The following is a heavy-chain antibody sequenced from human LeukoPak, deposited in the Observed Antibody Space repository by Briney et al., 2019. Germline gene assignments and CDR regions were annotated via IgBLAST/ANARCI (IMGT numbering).Heavy chain of an antibody. V-gene: IGHV1-18*01. J-gene: IGHJ3*02. CDR2: ISAYNGQT. CDR3: AWDSGAFEI. CDR1: GYTFTSYY. Sequence: ASVKVSCKASGYTFTSYYISWMRQAPGQGLQWMGRISAYNGQTNYAQKVQGRVTMTTDTSTSTVYMELRGLRSDDTAVYYCAWDSGAFEIWGKGTMVTVSS.